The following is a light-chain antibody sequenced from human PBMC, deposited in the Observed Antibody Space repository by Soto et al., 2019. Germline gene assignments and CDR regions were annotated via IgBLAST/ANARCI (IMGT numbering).Light chain of an antibody. CDR2: GAS. V-gene: IGKV3-20*02. J-gene: IGKJ5*01. CDR1: QRVRSY. Sequence: ELVLTQSPATLSFSQGYRSTLSCMASQRVRSYLAWYQHKPGQAPRLLIYGASSRATGIPERFSGSGSGTDFTLTISRLQPGDFARYYCKESEIYPLSFGEGTMLEIK. CDR3: KESEIYPLS.